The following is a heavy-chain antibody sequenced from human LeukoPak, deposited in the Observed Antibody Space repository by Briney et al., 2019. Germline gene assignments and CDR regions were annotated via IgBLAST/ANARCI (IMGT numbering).Heavy chain of an antibody. CDR3: ARDRLLLWFGETPYYMDV. CDR1: GGSISSSSYY. CDR2: IYYSGST. V-gene: IGHV4-39*07. Sequence: PSETLSLTCTVSGGSISSSSYYWGWIRQPPGKGLEWIGSIYYSGSTYYNPSLKSRVTISVDTSKNQFSLKLSSVTAADTAVYYCARDRLLLWFGETPYYMDVWGKGTTVTVSS. J-gene: IGHJ6*03. D-gene: IGHD3-10*01.